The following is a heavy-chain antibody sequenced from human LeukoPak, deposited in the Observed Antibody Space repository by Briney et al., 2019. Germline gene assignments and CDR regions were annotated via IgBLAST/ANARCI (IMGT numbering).Heavy chain of an antibody. CDR3: ARGGSLAAAPHLYYFDY. V-gene: IGHV1-46*01. CDR1: GHTFANYY. D-gene: IGHD6-19*01. Sequence: GASVKVSCKSSGHTFANYYLHWVRQAPGQGLEWMGIINPVGGSTTYTQKFQGRVTMTRDTSTSTIYMDLSSLRSEDTAVYYCARGGSLAAAPHLYYFDYWGQGSLVTVSS. CDR2: INPVGGST. J-gene: IGHJ4*02.